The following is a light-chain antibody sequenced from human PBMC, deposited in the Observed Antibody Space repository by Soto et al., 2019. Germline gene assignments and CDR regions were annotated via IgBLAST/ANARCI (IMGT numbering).Light chain of an antibody. CDR3: QQLDSYPIT. V-gene: IGKV1-9*01. CDR2: AAT. CDR1: QGMSSY. J-gene: IGKJ5*01. Sequence: IQLTQSPSSLSASVGDRVTITCRASQGMSSYLAWYQQKPGKAPKLLISAATTLQSGVPSRFSGSGSGTDFTLTISSLQPEDFASYYCQQLDSYPITFGQGTRLEIK.